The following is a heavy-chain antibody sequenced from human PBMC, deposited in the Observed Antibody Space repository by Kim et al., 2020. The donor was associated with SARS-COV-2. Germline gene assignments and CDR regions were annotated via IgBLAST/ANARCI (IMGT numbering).Heavy chain of an antibody. CDR2: IYYSGST. V-gene: IGHV4-39*01. Sequence: SETLSLTCTVSGGSISSSSYYWGWIRQPPGKGLEWIGSIYYSGSTYYNPSLKSRVTISVDTSKNQFSLKLSSVTAADTAVYYCARHSPPGYDILTGYSGDFDYWGQGTLVTVSS. J-gene: IGHJ4*02. CDR1: GGSISSSSYY. CDR3: ARHSPPGYDILTGYSGDFDY. D-gene: IGHD3-9*01.